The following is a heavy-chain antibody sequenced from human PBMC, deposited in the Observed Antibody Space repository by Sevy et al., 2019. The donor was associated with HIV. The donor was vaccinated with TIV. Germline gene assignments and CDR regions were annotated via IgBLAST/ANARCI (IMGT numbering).Heavy chain of an antibody. J-gene: IGHJ1*01. V-gene: IGHV3-30-3*01. CDR2: ISYDGSNK. CDR3: ALERLSSDVAEYFQN. CDR1: GFTFSNSW. D-gene: IGHD1-1*01. Sequence: GGSLRLSCVASGFTFSNSWMNWVRQAPGKGLEWVATISYDGSNKHYADSVKGRFTISRDNFKNSLSLQMNSLRAEDTAMYYCALERLSSDVAEYFQNWGQGTLVTVSS.